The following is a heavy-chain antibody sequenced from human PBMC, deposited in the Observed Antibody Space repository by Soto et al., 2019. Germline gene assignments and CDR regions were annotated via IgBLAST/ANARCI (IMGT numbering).Heavy chain of an antibody. Sequence: EVQLVESGGGLVQPGGSLKLSCAASGFTFSGSAMHWVRQASGKGLEWVGRIRSKANNYATVYAASVKGRFTISRDDSKNTAHLQMNSLKTEDTAVYYCARHALLYRGGDCYLLPYFDLWGRGTLVTVSS. J-gene: IGHJ2*01. CDR2: IRSKANNYAT. CDR3: ARHALLYRGGDCYLLPYFDL. CDR1: GFTFSGSA. V-gene: IGHV3-73*02. D-gene: IGHD2-21*02.